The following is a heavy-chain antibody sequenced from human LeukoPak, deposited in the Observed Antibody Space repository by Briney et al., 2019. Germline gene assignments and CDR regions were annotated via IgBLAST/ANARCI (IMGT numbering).Heavy chain of an antibody. D-gene: IGHD3-22*01. Sequence: GGSLRLSCAASGFTFSNAWMSWVRQAPGKGLEWVGRIKSKTDGGTTDYAAPVKGRFTISRDDSKNTPYLQMNSLKTEDTAVYYCTTPGAYDSSGYSPRFDYWGQGTLVTVSS. CDR1: GFTFSNAW. V-gene: IGHV3-15*01. CDR3: TTPGAYDSSGYSPRFDY. J-gene: IGHJ4*02. CDR2: IKSKTDGGTT.